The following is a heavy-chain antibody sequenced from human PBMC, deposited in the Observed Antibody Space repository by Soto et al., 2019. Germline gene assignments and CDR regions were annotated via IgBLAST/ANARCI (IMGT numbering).Heavy chain of an antibody. CDR2: INPNSGGT. CDR1: GYTFTGYY. J-gene: IGHJ4*02. V-gene: IGHV1-2*02. D-gene: IGHD3-22*01. CDR3: ARVNPYDSSGYFDY. Sequence: ASVKVSCKASGYTFTGYYMHWLRQAPGQGLEWMGWINPNSGGTNYAQKFQGRVTMTRDTSISTAYMELSRLRSDDTAVYYCARVNPYDSSGYFDYWGQGTLVTVSS.